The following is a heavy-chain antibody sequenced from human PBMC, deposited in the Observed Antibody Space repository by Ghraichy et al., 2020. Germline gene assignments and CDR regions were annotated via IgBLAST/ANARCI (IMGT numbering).Heavy chain of an antibody. CDR2: IGTTADT. CDR1: GFTFSSYD. Sequence: GSLRLSCAASGFTFSSYDMHWVRQPTGEGLEWVSGIGTTADTHYADSVKGRFTISRENGRNCLHLQMNSLTAGDTAVYYCARKAWGGGMDVWGQGTTVTVSS. CDR3: ARKAWGGGMDV. D-gene: IGHD7-27*01. V-gene: IGHV3-13*01. J-gene: IGHJ6*02.